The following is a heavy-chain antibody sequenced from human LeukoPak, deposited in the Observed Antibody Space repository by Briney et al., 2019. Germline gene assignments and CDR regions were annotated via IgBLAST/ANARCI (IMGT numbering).Heavy chain of an antibody. Sequence: GGSLRLSCAASGFTFSSYAMHWVRQAPGKGLEWVAVISYDGSNKYYADSVKGRFTISRDNSKNTLHLQMNSLRAEDTAVYYCARAAQKVVVVAGNAFDIWGQGTMVTVSS. CDR3: ARAAQKVVVVAGNAFDI. V-gene: IGHV3-30-3*01. CDR1: GFTFSSYA. CDR2: ISYDGSNK. J-gene: IGHJ3*02. D-gene: IGHD2-15*01.